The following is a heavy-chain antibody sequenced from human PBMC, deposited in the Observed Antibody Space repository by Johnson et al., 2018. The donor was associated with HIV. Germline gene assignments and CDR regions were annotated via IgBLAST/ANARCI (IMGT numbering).Heavy chain of an antibody. D-gene: IGHD3-16*01. Sequence: QVQLVESGGGVVQPGRSLRLSCAASGFTFSSYAMHWVRQAPGKGLECVAVISYDGSEKFYVDSVKGRFTISRENARYSLSLQMNSLRAEDTALYYCARGRNNTGDGGAFDIWGQGTMVTVSS. CDR3: ARGRNNTGDGGAFDI. J-gene: IGHJ3*02. V-gene: IGHV3-30*04. CDR2: ISYDGSEK. CDR1: GFTFSSYA.